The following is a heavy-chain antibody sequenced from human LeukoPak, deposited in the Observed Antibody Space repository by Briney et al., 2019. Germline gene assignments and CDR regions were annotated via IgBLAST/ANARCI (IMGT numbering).Heavy chain of an antibody. V-gene: IGHV4-34*01. CDR3: ARSRYDYVWGSYRSRDYYYGMDV. Sequence: SETLSLTCAVYGGSFSGYYWSWIRHPPGKGLEWIGEINHSGSTNYNPSLKSRVTISVDTSKNQFSLKLSSVTAADTAVYYCARSRYDYVWGSYRSRDYYYGMDVWGQGTTVTVSS. CDR2: INHSGST. J-gene: IGHJ6*02. D-gene: IGHD3-16*02. CDR1: GGSFSGYY.